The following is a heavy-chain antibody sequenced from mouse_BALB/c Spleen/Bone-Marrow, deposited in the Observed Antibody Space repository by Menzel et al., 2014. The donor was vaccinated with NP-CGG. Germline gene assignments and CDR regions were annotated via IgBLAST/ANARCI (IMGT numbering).Heavy chain of an antibody. Sequence: SGAELVKPGASVKLSCKASGYTFTSYYMYWVKQRPGQGLEWIGEFNPSNGGTNFNEKFKSRATLTVDKSSSTAYMQLSSLTSEDSAVYYCTRGRTWDFDYWGQGTTLAVSS. CDR1: GYTFTSYY. V-gene: IGHV1S81*02. CDR2: FNPSNGGT. CDR3: TRGRTWDFDY. D-gene: IGHD4-1*01. J-gene: IGHJ2*01.